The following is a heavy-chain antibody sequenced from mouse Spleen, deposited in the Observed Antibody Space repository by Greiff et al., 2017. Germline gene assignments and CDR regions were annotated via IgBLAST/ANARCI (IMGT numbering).Heavy chain of an antibody. D-gene: IGHD1-1*01. CDR3: ARFGRNYYGSSPAWFAY. Sequence: QVQLQQPGAELVMPGASVKMSCKASGYTFTDYWMHWVKQRPGQGLEWIGAIDTSDSYTSYNQKFKGKATLTVDESSSTAYMQLSSLTSEDSAVYYCARFGRNYYGSSPAWFAYWGQGTLVTVSA. J-gene: IGHJ3*01. CDR1: GYTFTDYW. V-gene: IGHV1-69*01. CDR2: IDTSDSYT.